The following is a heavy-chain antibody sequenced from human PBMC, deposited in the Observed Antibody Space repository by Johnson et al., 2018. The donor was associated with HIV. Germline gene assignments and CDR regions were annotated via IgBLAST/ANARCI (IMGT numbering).Heavy chain of an antibody. D-gene: IGHD3-10*01. CDR2: ISWNSGSI. V-gene: IGHV3-9*01. J-gene: IGHJ3*02. CDR3: AKDRGLWFGDDAFDI. Sequence: MHWVRQAPGKGLEWVSGISWNSGSIGYADSVKGRFTISRDISKNSLYLQMDSLRAEDTAVYYCAKDRGLWFGDDAFDIWGQGTMVTVSS.